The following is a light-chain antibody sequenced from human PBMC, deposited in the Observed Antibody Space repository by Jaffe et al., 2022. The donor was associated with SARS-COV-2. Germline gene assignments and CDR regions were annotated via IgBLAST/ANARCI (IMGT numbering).Light chain of an antibody. CDR2: GAS. Sequence: EIVLTQSPGTLSLSPGEGVTLSCRTSQSVSSFFAWYRQKPGQAPRLLIYGASSRATGIPDRLSGSGSGTDFTLTISRLEPEDFAVYYCQQYGSSPYTFGQGTKLEIK. V-gene: IGKV3-20*01. CDR1: QSVSSF. CDR3: QQYGSSPYT. J-gene: IGKJ2*01.